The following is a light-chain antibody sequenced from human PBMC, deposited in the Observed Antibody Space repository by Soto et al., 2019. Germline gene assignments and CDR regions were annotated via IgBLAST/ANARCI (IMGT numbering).Light chain of an antibody. CDR1: QGISRW. Sequence: DIQMTQSPSSVSASVGDRVTITCRASQGISRWLAWYQQKPGKAPNLLIYGASSLQSGVPSRFSGSGSGTDFTLTISGLRPEDFATYYCQQANSFPITFGQGTRLEI. V-gene: IGKV1-12*01. J-gene: IGKJ5*01. CDR3: QQANSFPIT. CDR2: GAS.